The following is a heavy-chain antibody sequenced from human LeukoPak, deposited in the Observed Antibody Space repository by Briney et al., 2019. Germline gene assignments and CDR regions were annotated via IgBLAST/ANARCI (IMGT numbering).Heavy chain of an antibody. CDR1: GDSIISTSYY. CDR3: ARHPYYFDDSGHIQLDDFES. J-gene: IGHJ4*02. D-gene: IGHD3-22*01. Sequence: SETLSLTCTISGDSIISTSYYWGWVRQPPGKGLEWLVTISYTGSTYHNPSLRGRVTMSVDTSKNQFSLKLNSVTAADSAVYFCARHPYYFDDSGHIQLDDFESWGQGTLVTVSS. CDR2: ISYTGST. V-gene: IGHV4-39*01.